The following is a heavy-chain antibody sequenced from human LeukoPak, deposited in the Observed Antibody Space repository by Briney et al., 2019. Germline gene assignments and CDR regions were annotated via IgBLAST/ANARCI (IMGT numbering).Heavy chain of an antibody. J-gene: IGHJ6*03. CDR3: ARGRFLEWYHYYYYMDV. V-gene: IGHV1-8*01. Sequence: GPSVKVSCKASGYTFTSYDINWVRQATGQGLEWMGWMNPNSGNTGYAQKFQGRVTMTRNTSISTAYMELSSLRSEDTAVYYCARGRFLEWYHYYYYMDVWGKGTTVTVSS. D-gene: IGHD3-3*01. CDR2: MNPNSGNT. CDR1: GYTFTSYD.